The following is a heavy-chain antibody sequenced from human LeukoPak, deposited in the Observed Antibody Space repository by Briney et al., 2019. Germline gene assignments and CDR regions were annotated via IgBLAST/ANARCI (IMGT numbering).Heavy chain of an antibody. V-gene: IGHV4-30-4*01. D-gene: IGHD3-16*01. CDR1: GGSISSGDYY. J-gene: IGHJ4*02. CDR2: IYYSGST. Sequence: SETLSLTCTVSGGSISSGDYYWSWIRQPPGKGLEWIGYIYYSGSTYYNPSLKSRVTISVDTSKNQFSLKLSSVTAADTAVYYCARDGGPGTQLGYWGQGTLVTVSS. CDR3: ARDGGPGTQLGY.